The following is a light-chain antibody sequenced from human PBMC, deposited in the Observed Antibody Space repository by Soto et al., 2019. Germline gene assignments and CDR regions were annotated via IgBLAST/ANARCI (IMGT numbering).Light chain of an antibody. CDR1: QSVSSN. CDR3: QQYNNWPIT. Sequence: EIVLIQSPATLSLSPGERATLSCRASQSVSSNLAWYQQNPGQAPRLLIFGASNRATGIPARFSGSGSGTDFTLAISSLEPEDFAVYYCQQYNNWPITFGQGTRLEI. J-gene: IGKJ5*01. CDR2: GAS. V-gene: IGKV3-11*01.